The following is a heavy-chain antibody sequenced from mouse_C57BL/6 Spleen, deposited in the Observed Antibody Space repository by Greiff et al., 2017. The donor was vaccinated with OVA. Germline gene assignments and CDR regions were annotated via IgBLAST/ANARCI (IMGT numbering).Heavy chain of an antibody. D-gene: IGHD1-1*01. CDR2: INPSNGGT. CDR3: ARLGYGSSHWYFDV. CDR1: GYTFTSYW. Sequence: QVQLQQLGTELVKPGASVKLSCKASGYTFTSYWMHWVKQRPGQGLEWIGNINPSNGGTNYNEKFKSKATLTVDKSSSTAYMQLSSLTSEDSAVYYCARLGYGSSHWYFDVWGTGTTVTVSS. V-gene: IGHV1-53*01. J-gene: IGHJ1*03.